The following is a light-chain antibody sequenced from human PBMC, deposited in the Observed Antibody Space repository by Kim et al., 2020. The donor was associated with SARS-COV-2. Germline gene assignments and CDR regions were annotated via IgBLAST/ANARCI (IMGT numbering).Light chain of an antibody. CDR3: QQYHSYPLT. CDR1: QTITTW. CDR2: KAS. J-gene: IGKJ4*01. Sequence: DIQMTQSPSTLSASVGDRVTITCRASQTITTWLTWYQQRPGKAPKLLIYKASALESGVPSRFSGSGSGTEFTLNISSLQPDDFATYYCQQYHSYPLTFGGGTKVDTK. V-gene: IGKV1-5*03.